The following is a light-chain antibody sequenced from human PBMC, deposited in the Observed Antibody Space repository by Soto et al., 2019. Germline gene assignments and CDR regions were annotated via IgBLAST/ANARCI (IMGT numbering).Light chain of an antibody. CDR1: QSITRY. Sequence: DSQMTQHTPSVSASVVERLTITCRSSQSITRYLNWYQQKPGKAPNLLINVASTLPSGVPSRFSASGSGTEFTLTIIRLQPEDFATYCCQQSYYTLITFGHVTRLET. V-gene: IGKV1-39*01. J-gene: IGKJ5*01. CDR3: QQSYYTLIT. CDR2: VAS.